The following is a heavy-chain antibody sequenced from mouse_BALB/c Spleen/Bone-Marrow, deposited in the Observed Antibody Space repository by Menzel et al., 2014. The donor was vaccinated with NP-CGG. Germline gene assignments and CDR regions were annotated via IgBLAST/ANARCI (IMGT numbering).Heavy chain of an antibody. Sequence: QVQLQQPGPGLVQPSQSLSITCTVSGFSLTTYGVHWVRQSPGKGQEWLGVIWSGGSTDYNAAFISRLSISKDNSKSQVFFKMNSLQANDTAIYYCATPLSGYSSDYWGQGTTLTVSS. J-gene: IGHJ2*01. CDR2: IWSGGST. V-gene: IGHV2-2*02. CDR1: GFSLTTYG. D-gene: IGHD1-3*01. CDR3: ATPLSGYSSDY.